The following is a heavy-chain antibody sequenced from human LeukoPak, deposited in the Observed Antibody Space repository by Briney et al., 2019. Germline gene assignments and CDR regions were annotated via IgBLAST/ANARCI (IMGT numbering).Heavy chain of an antibody. CDR2: ICSGGST. V-gene: IGHV3-66*01. Sequence: GGSLRLSCAASEFTVSSNYMSWVRQAPGKGLEWVSVICSGGSTYYADSVKGRFTISRDNSKNSLYLQMNSVRAEDTAVYDCARDPPGGYWGQGTLVTVSS. D-gene: IGHD3-10*01. CDR3: ARDPPGGY. CDR1: EFTVSSNY. J-gene: IGHJ4*02.